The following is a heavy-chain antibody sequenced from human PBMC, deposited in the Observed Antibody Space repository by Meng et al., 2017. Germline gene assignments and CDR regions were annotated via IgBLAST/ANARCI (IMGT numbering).Heavy chain of an antibody. Sequence: GGSLRLSCAASGFTFSSYAMHWVRQAPGKELEWVSVISYDGSNKYYADSVKGRFTISRDNSKNSLYLKMNSLRAEDTAVYYCASSNYYGSGSYYTNFDYWGQGTLVTVSS. CDR3: ASSNYYGSGSYYTNFDY. V-gene: IGHV3-30*04. D-gene: IGHD3-10*01. CDR2: ISYDGSNK. CDR1: GFTFSSYA. J-gene: IGHJ4*02.